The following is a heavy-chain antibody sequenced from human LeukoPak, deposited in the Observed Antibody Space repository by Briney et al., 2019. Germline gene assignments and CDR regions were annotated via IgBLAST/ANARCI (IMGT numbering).Heavy chain of an antibody. J-gene: IGHJ4*02. Sequence: GGSLRLSCAASGFTFSSYAMSWVRQAPGKGLEWVSAISGSGGSTYYADSVKGRFTISRDNSKNTLYLQMNSLRAEDTAVYYCAKSHYVWGSYRSSGFDYWGQGTLVTVSS. CDR2: ISGSGGST. D-gene: IGHD3-16*02. CDR3: AKSHYVWGSYRSSGFDY. V-gene: IGHV3-23*01. CDR1: GFTFSSYA.